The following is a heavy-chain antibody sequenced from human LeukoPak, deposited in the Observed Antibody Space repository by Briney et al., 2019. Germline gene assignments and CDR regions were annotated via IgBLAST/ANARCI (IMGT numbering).Heavy chain of an antibody. CDR1: GFTFSSYG. D-gene: IGHD3-10*01. J-gene: IGHJ3*02. CDR2: MSYDGSNK. Sequence: GGSLRLSCAASGFTFSSYGMHWVSQAPGKGLEWVAVMSYDGSNKYYADSVKGRFTISRDNSKNTLYLQMNSLRAEDTAVYYCAKDYYASGTYYNPPNAFDIWGQGTMVTVSS. CDR3: AKDYYASGTYYNPPNAFDI. V-gene: IGHV3-30*18.